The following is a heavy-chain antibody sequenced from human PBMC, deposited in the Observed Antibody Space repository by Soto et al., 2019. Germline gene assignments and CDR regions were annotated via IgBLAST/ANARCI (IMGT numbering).Heavy chain of an antibody. Sequence: QLQLQESGPGLVKPSETLSLTCTVSGGSISSSSYYWGWIRQPPGKGLEWIGSIYYSGSTYYNPSLKSRVTISVDTSKNQFSLKLSSVTAADTAVYYCASSGYCSGGSCYSGWYFDYWGQGTLVTVSS. V-gene: IGHV4-39*01. CDR3: ASSGYCSGGSCYSGWYFDY. D-gene: IGHD2-15*01. J-gene: IGHJ4*02. CDR2: IYYSGST. CDR1: GGSISSSSYY.